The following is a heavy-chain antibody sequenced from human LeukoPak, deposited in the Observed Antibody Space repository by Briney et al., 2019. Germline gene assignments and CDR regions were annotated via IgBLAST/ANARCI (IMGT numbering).Heavy chain of an antibody. Sequence: SGTLSCKASGATFSSYAISWVRQAPGQGLEWMGRIIPILGIANYAQNCEGRVTINANKSTSTAYMELSRLRSEDTAVYYCARGYNWNDPAFEIWGQGTMVTVSS. CDR2: IIPILGIA. CDR1: GATFSSYA. J-gene: IGHJ3*02. V-gene: IGHV1-69*04. CDR3: ARGYNWNDPAFEI. D-gene: IGHD1-1*01.